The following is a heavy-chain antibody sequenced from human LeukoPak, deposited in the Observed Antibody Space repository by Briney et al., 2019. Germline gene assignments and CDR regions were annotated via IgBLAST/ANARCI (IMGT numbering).Heavy chain of an antibody. J-gene: IGHJ4*02. V-gene: IGHV1-69*13. D-gene: IGHD3-22*01. CDR2: IIPIFGTA. CDR1: GGTFSSYA. CDR3: ARGTYYYDSSGYYPYYFDY. Sequence: SVKVSCKASGGTFSSYAISWVRQAPGQGLEWMGGIIPIFGTANYAQKFQGRVTITADESTSIVYMELSSLRSDDTAVYYCARGTYYYDSSGYYPYYFDYWGQGTLVTVSS.